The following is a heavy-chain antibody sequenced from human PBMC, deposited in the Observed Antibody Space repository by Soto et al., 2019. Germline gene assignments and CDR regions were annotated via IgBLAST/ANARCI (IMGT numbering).Heavy chain of an antibody. CDR1: GFTFSSYA. CDR2: ISSSGGST. V-gene: IGHV3-23*01. J-gene: IGHJ4*02. Sequence: EVQLLESGGGLVQPGGSLRLSCAASGFTFSSYAMSWVRQAPGKGLEWVSAISSSGGSTYYADSVKGRFTISRDNSKNTLYLQMNSLRAEDTAVYYCAQPLPQYSSSATPYDYWGQGTLVTVSS. D-gene: IGHD6-6*01. CDR3: AQPLPQYSSSATPYDY.